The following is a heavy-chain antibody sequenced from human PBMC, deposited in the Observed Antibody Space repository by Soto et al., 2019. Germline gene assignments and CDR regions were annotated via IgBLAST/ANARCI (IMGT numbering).Heavy chain of an antibody. V-gene: IGHV4-59*01. Sequence: SETLSLTCTVSGGSISSYYWSWIRQPPGKGLEWIGYIYYSGSTNYNPSLKSRVTISVDTSKNQFSLKLSSVTAADTAVYYCAREEYSSMGPRFDPWGQGTLVTVSS. D-gene: IGHD6-6*01. CDR2: IYYSGST. J-gene: IGHJ5*02. CDR3: AREEYSSMGPRFDP. CDR1: GGSISSYY.